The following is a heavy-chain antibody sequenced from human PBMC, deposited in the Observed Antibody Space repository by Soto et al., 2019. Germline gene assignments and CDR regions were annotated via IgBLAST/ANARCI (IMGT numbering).Heavy chain of an antibody. Sequence: ETLYLTCAVYGGSSSRSNYYCGLLPQPPGKGLEWIGSIYYSGSTYYNPSLKSRVTISVDTSKNQFSLKLSSVTAADTAVYYCARLVYDSSGYRPGWGQGTLVTVSA. CDR2: IYYSGST. D-gene: IGHD3-22*01. V-gene: IGHV4-39*01. CDR3: ARLVYDSSGYRPG. J-gene: IGHJ4*02. CDR1: GGSSSRSNYY.